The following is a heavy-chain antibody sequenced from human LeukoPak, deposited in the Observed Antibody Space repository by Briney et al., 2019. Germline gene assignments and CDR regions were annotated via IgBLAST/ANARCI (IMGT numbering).Heavy chain of an antibody. Sequence: PGGSLRLSCAASGFTFSSYWMSWVRQAPGKGLEWVANIKQDGSEKYYVDSVKGRFTISRDNAKNSLYLQMNSLRAEDTAVYYCARDEGLLWFEEYCDYWGQGTLVTVSS. D-gene: IGHD3-10*01. J-gene: IGHJ4*02. V-gene: IGHV3-7*01. CDR1: GFTFSSYW. CDR2: IKQDGSEK. CDR3: ARDEGLLWFEEYCDY.